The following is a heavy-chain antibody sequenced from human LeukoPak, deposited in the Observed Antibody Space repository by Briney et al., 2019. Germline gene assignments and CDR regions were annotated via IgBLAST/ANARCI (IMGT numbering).Heavy chain of an antibody. D-gene: IGHD3-22*01. CDR1: GFTFSSYA. Sequence: GGSLRLSCAASGFTFSSYAMHWVRQAPGKGLEWVAVISYDGSNKYYADSVKGRFTISRDNSKNTLYLQMNSLRAEDTAVYYCASDWNYYDSSGYSLWGQGTLVTVSS. CDR2: ISYDGSNK. V-gene: IGHV3-30*04. J-gene: IGHJ4*02. CDR3: ASDWNYYDSSGYSL.